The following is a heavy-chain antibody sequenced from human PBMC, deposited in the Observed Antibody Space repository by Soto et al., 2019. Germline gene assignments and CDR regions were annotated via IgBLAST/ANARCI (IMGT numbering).Heavy chain of an antibody. J-gene: IGHJ4*02. CDR3: ARVREEEYYYDSSGCPDY. D-gene: IGHD3-22*01. CDR2: IWYDGSNK. V-gene: IGHV3-33*01. Sequence: PGGSPTLACAASGFPFPRYAMHSVRQAPSTGLERQTVIWYDGSNKYYADSVKGRFTISRDNSKNTLYLQMNSLRAEVTAVYYCARVREEEYYYDSSGCPDYWGQGT. CDR1: GFPFPRYA.